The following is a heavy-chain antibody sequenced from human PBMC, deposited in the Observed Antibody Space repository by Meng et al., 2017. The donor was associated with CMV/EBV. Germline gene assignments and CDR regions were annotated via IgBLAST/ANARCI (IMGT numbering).Heavy chain of an antibody. V-gene: IGHV4-34*01. Sequence: SETLSLTCAVFGGSFSGYYWSWIRQPPGKGLEWIGEINHSGSTNYNPSLKSRVTISVDTSKNQFSLKLSSVTAADTAVYYCARGAYDFWSGKDDYWGQGTLVTVSS. CDR2: INHSGST. CDR3: ARGAYDFWSGKDDY. D-gene: IGHD3-3*01. CDR1: GGSFSGYY. J-gene: IGHJ4*02.